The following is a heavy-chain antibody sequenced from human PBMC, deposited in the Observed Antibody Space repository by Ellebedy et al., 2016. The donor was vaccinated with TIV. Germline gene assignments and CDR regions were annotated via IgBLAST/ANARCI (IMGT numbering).Heavy chain of an antibody. Sequence: ASVKVSCKASGYTFTGYYIHWMRQAPGQVPEWMGWLRPSDGATKYAQKFQGRVTMTRDTSISTAYMELSSLTSDDTAVYYCARDSVVLPGAYFEYWGQGVLVTVSS. V-gene: IGHV1-2*02. J-gene: IGHJ4*02. CDR1: GYTFTGYY. D-gene: IGHD4-23*01. CDR3: ARDSVVLPGAYFEY. CDR2: LRPSDGAT.